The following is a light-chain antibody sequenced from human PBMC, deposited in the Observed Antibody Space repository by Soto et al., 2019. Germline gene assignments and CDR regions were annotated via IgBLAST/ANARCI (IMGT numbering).Light chain of an antibody. Sequence: DIQMTQSPSTLSASVGDRVTITCRASQSIGSSLAWYQQKPGKGPKLLIYDASTLEGGVPSRFSGSGFGTEFALTISSLQPDDFATFYCQQYNCYGTFGQGTKLEIK. CDR2: DAS. CDR3: QQYNCYGT. J-gene: IGKJ2*01. V-gene: IGKV1-5*01. CDR1: QSIGSS.